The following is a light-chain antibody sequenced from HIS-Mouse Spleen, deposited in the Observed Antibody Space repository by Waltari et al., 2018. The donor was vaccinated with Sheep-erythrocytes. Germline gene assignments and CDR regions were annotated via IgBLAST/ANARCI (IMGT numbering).Light chain of an antibody. J-gene: IGLJ1*01. CDR3: CSYAGSYNHV. CDR2: AVS. V-gene: IGLV2-11*01. Sequence: QSALTQPRSVSGSPGQSVTISCTGPSRDVGGYNYVSWYHQPPGKAPKLMVYAVSTRPSGVPDRFSGSKSGNTASLTISGLQAEDEADYYCCSYAGSYNHVFATGTKVTVL. CDR1: SRDVGGYNY.